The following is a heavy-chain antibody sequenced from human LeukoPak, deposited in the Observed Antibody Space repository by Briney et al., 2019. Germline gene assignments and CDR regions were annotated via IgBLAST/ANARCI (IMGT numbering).Heavy chain of an antibody. J-gene: IGHJ6*02. V-gene: IGHV3-7*01. D-gene: IGHD1-1*01. CDR2: INHEGGGI. Sequence: PGGSLRLSCAASGFTFSESWMTWVRQVPGQGLEWVAHINHEGGGIQYVDSVKGRFTISRDNAKGSVYLHMNSLRAEDTAIYHCATYINWVAGDVWGQGTTVIVSS. CDR3: ATYINWVAGDV. CDR1: GFTFSESW.